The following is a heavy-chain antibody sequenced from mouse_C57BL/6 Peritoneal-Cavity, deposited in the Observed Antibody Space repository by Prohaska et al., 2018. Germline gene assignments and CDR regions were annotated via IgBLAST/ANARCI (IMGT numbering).Heavy chain of an antibody. CDR2: ITHSGET. Sequence: QMQLQESGPVLVKPSQSLFLTCSITGFPITSVYYCIWIRQSPGKPLEWMGYITHSGETFYNPSFQSPISITRETSKNQFFLQLNSVTTEDTDMYYCAGDRDGYWYFDVWGTGTTVTVSS. CDR1: GFPITSVYY. CDR3: AGDRDGYWYFDV. D-gene: IGHD2-3*01. V-gene: IGHV12-3*01. J-gene: IGHJ1*03.